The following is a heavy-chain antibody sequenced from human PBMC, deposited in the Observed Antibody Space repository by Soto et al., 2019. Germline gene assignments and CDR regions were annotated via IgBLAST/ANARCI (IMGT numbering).Heavy chain of an antibody. V-gene: IGHV4-59*01. CDR3: ARERVEWFGDLLPHGLFAP. J-gene: IGHJ5*02. D-gene: IGHD3-10*01. CDR1: GGSISDYY. CDR2: ILYTGYT. Sequence: SETLSLTCAVSGGSISDYYWTWIRQPPGKGLEWIGYILYTGYTNYNPSLKSRITISIDTSRNQFSLRLSSVTAADTAVYYCARERVEWFGDLLPHGLFAPSSRGTLGPGSS.